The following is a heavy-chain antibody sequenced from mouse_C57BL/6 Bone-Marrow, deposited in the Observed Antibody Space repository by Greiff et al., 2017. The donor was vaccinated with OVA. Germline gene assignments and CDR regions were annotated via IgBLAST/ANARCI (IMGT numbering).Heavy chain of an antibody. D-gene: IGHD2-1*01. Sequence: EVQRVESGGGLVKPGGSLKLSCAASGFTFSSYAMSWVRQTPEKRLEWVATISDGGSYTYYPDNVKGRFTISRDNAKNNLYLQMSHLKSEDTAMYYCARDYYGNYGWYFDVWGTGTTVTVSS. V-gene: IGHV5-4*01. J-gene: IGHJ1*03. CDR2: ISDGGSYT. CDR1: GFTFSSYA. CDR3: ARDYYGNYGWYFDV.